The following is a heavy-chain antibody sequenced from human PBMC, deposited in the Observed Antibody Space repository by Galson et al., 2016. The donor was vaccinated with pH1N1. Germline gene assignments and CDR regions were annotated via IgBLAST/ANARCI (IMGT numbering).Heavy chain of an antibody. J-gene: IGHJ2*01. CDR3: AKDHKQRVVEVGTFDL. D-gene: IGHD6-6*01. CDR1: GFTFTNYA. Sequence: SLRLSCAASGFTFTNYAIHWVRQAPGKGLEWVSFISVSSISTYYASSVKGRFTISSDTYKNTVYLQMNRLRAEDTAVYDCAKDHKQRVVEVGTFDLGGRGTLVTVSS. V-gene: IGHV3-23*01. CDR2: ISVSSIST.